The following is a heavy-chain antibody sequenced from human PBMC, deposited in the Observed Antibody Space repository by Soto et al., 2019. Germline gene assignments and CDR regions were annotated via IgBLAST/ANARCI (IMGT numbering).Heavy chain of an antibody. J-gene: IGHJ4*02. CDR1: GFVFKDSS. V-gene: IGHV3-73*01. D-gene: IGHD3-10*01. CDR2: IRDRAYNYAT. CDR3: TRLIRAAQDY. Sequence: EVLLVESGGGLVQPGGSLKLSCEASGFVFKDSSIHWVRQASGKGLEWVGRIRDRAYNYATAYAASVKGRFTISRDDSNNKAYLQRDSLKTEDTAIYYCTRLIRAAQDYWGQGPLVTVSS.